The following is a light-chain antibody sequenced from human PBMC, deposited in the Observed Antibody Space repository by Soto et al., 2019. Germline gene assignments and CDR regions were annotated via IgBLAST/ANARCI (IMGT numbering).Light chain of an antibody. CDR3: QQYNSYPWT. V-gene: IGKV1-5*01. J-gene: IGKJ1*01. Sequence: GDRVTITCRASQSISSWLAWYQQKPGKAPKLLIYDASSLESGVPSRFSGSGSGTEFTLTITSLQPDDFVTYYCQQYNSYPWTFGQGTKVEIK. CDR2: DAS. CDR1: QSISSW.